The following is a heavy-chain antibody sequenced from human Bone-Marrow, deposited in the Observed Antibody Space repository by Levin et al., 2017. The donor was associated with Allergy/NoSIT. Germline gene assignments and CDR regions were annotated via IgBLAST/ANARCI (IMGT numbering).Heavy chain of an antibody. CDR1: GFTVSDNY. Sequence: GGSLRLSCAASGFTVSDNYMSWVRQAPGKGLECVSVIYSGGSTYYADSVKGRFTISRDNSKNTVYLQMNSLRAEDTAVYYCARGGSAAIVANYYFDYWGQGTLVTVSS. CDR3: ARGGSAAIVANYYFDY. V-gene: IGHV3-66*02. CDR2: IYSGGST. J-gene: IGHJ4*02. D-gene: IGHD5-12*01.